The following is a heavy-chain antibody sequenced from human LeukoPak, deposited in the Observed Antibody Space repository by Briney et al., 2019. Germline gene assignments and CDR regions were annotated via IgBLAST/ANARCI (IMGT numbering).Heavy chain of an antibody. CDR3: AKDVGKWESLHFFDY. CDR2: IYENGGTT. CDR1: GFTFRSHA. D-gene: IGHD1-26*01. J-gene: IGHJ4*02. Sequence: GGSLRLSCVGSGFTFRSHAMSWVRQAPEKGLEFVSGIYENGGTTYYADSVKGRFSISRDDSRNTLYLQMNSLRGDDTAVYYCAKDVGKWESLHFFDYWGQGTLVTVSS. V-gene: IGHV3-23*01.